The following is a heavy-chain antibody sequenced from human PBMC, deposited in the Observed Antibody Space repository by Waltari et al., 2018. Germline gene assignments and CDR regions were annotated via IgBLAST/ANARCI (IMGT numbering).Heavy chain of an antibody. D-gene: IGHD2-15*01. Sequence: QVQLQESGPGLVKPSETLSLPCTVSGGSISSSYWSWLRPPPGKGLEWIGYIYYSGSTNYNPSLKSRVTISVDTSKNQFSLKLSSVTAADTAVYYCARGQAVNYYYYYYMDVWGKGTTVTVSS. CDR1: GGSISSSY. J-gene: IGHJ6*03. CDR3: ARGQAVNYYYYYYMDV. V-gene: IGHV4-59*01. CDR2: IYYSGST.